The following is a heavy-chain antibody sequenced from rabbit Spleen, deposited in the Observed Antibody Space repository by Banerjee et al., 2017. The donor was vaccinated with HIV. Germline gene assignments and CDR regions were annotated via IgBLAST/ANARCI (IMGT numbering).Heavy chain of an antibody. Sequence: QEQVVESGGDLVKPGASLTLTCTASGFSLSNYWICWVRRAPGKGLEWIACISGGSGSTYYASWAKGRFTISKTSSTTVTLQMTSLTAADRAAYFCARDLVGVIGWNFYLWGPGTLVTVS. V-gene: IGHV1S45*01. CDR2: ISGGSGST. J-gene: IGHJ6*01. CDR1: GFSLSNYW. CDR3: ARDLVGVIGWNFYL. D-gene: IGHD1-1*01.